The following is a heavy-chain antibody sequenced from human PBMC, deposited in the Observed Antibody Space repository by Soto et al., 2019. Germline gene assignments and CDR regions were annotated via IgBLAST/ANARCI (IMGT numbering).Heavy chain of an antibody. CDR2: ISHDGRNK. J-gene: IGHJ4*02. Sequence: QVQLVESGGGVVQPGRSLRLSCAVSGFSFRDHGMHWVRQAPGKGLEWVAVISHDGRNKRYGDTVRGRITISRDNSKNTVYLEMNSLTVDDTGIYYCARDHWKQWLGYLDYWGQGALVTVSS. CDR3: ARDHWKQWLGYLDY. V-gene: IGHV3-30*03. CDR1: GFSFRDHG. D-gene: IGHD6-19*01.